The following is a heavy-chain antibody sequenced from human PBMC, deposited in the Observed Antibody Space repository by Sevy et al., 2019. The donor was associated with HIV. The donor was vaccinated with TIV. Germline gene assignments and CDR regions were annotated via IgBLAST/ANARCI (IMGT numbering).Heavy chain of an antibody. J-gene: IGHJ4*02. CDR1: GYTFTSYA. CDR3: ARDKGRYDSSGYYN. D-gene: IGHD3-22*01. CDR2: INTNTGNP. Sequence: ASVKVSCKASGYTFTSYAMNWVRRAPGQGLEWMGWINTNTGNPTYAPGFTGRFVFSLDTSVSTAYLQISSLKAEDTAVYYCARDKGRYDSSGYYNWGQGTLVTVSS. V-gene: IGHV7-4-1*02.